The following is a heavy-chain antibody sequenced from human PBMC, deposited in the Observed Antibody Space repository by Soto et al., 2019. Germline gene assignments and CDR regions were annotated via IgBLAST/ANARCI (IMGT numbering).Heavy chain of an antibody. J-gene: IGHJ3*02. CDR1: GYTFTNYY. V-gene: IGHV1-46*01. D-gene: IGHD3-3*01. CDR2: INPSGGST. Sequence: ASVKVSCKASGYTFTNYYIHWVRQAPGQGPEWMGIINPSGGSTSYAQRFQGRVTMTRDTSTTTVYMELTSLRSEDTAVYYCATARFSRPITIFGVVEGAIAFDIWGQGTMVTVSS. CDR3: ATARFSRPITIFGVVEGAIAFDI.